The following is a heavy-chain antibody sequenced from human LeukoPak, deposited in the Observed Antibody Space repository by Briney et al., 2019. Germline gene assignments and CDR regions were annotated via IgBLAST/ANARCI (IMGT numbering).Heavy chain of an antibody. CDR1: RFAFSNYW. D-gene: IGHD2-2*01. V-gene: IGHV3-74*01. CDR2: INSGGNRT. J-gene: IGHJ3*02. CDR3: ARGGDCGGTTCYDDGFDI. Sequence: GGSLRLSCVASRFAFSNYWMHWVRQAPGKGLVWVSRINSGGNRTNYADSVKGRFAISRDNAKNTMYLQMNSLRVEDTAVYYCARGGDCGGTTCYDDGFDIWGQGTMVTVPS.